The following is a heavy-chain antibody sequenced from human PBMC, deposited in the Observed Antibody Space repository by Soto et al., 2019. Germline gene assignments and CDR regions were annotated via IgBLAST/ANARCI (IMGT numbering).Heavy chain of an antibody. CDR1: GFTFNNFW. CDR3: ARGSGFTYLHYFDY. J-gene: IGHJ4*02. V-gene: IGHV3-7*01. D-gene: IGHD3-10*01. CDR2: IKQDGSEK. Sequence: PGGSLRLSCAASGFTFNNFWMNWVRQAPGKGLEWVATIKQDGSEKYYVDSVKGRFSISRDNAKNSLNLQMNSLRVEDTAVYYCARGSGFTYLHYFDYWGRGTLVTVSS.